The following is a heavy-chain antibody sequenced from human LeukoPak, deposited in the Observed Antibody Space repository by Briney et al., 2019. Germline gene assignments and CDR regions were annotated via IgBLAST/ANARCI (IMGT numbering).Heavy chain of an antibody. CDR1: GFTVSSNY. J-gene: IGHJ3*02. D-gene: IGHD3-22*01. CDR2: IYSGGST. CDR3: ARHGTYYYDVRRRSDAFDI. V-gene: IGHV3-53*01. Sequence: GGSLRLSCAASGFTVSSNYMSWVRQAPGKGLEWVSVIYSGGSTYYADSVKGRFTISRDNSKNTLYLQMNSLRAEDTAVYYCARHGTYYYDVRRRSDAFDIWGQGPMVTVSS.